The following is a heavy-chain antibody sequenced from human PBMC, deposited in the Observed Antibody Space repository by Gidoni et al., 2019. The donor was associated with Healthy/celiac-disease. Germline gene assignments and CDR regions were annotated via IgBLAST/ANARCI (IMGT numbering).Heavy chain of an antibody. J-gene: IGHJ6*02. CDR3: ASRADCSSTSCYKRPYYYYYGMDV. Sequence: QVQLVESGGGVVQPGRSLRLSCAASGFTFSSYGLHWVRQAPGKGLEWVAVIWYDGSNKYYADSVKGRFTISRDNSKNTLYLQMNSLRAEDTAVYYCASRADCSSTSCYKRPYYYYYGMDVWGQGTTVTVSS. CDR2: IWYDGSNK. D-gene: IGHD2-2*02. CDR1: GFTFSSYG. V-gene: IGHV3-33*01.